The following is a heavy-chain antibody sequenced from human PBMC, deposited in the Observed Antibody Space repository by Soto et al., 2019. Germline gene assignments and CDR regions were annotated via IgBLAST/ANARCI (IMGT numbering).Heavy chain of an antibody. V-gene: IGHV1-18*01. D-gene: IGHD2-2*01. CDR1: VYTFTSYG. Sequence: XSVKVSCQASVYTFTSYGISWVRQAPGQGLEWMGWISAYNGNTNYAQKLQGRVTMTTDTSTSTAYMELRSLRSDDTAVYYCAKIRAAMAFPDAFDIWGQGTMVTVSS. CDR3: AKIRAAMAFPDAFDI. J-gene: IGHJ3*02. CDR2: ISAYNGNT.